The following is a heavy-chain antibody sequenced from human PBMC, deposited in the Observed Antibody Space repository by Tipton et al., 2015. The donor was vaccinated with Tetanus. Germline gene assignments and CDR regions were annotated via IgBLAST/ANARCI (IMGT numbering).Heavy chain of an antibody. V-gene: IGHV4-39*01. CDR1: GGSIRGGTFY. D-gene: IGHD3-3*01. Sequence: TLSLTCTVSGGSIRGGTFYWGWIRQPPGKGLEWIGSIYESGDTYYIPSLKSRVTISVDTSKNRFSLNLSSMAVADTGVYYCARHQSGYFTPFDYWGQGNLVTVSS. J-gene: IGHJ4*02. CDR2: IYESGDT. CDR3: ARHQSGYFTPFDY.